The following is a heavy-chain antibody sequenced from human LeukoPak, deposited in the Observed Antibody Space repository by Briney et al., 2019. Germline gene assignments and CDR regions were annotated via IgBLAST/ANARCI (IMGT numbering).Heavy chain of an antibody. CDR2: IWPDDSNT. V-gene: IGHV5-51*01. Sequence: GESLKISCKGSGYSFSTNWIGWVRQMPGKGLEWMGIIWPDDSNTRYSPSFQGQVTISADKSISTAYLQWSSLKASDTAIYYCARRANAYDVWGQGTLVIVSA. D-gene: IGHD2-8*01. CDR3: ARRANAYDV. CDR1: GYSFSTNW. J-gene: IGHJ4*02.